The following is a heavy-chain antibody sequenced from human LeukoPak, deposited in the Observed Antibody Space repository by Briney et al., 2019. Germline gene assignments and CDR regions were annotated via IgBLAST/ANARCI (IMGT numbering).Heavy chain of an antibody. D-gene: IGHD6-13*01. CDR1: GGSISPHS. CDR2: IYNSGGS. Sequence: SETLSLTCTVSGGSISPHSWSWIRQPPGKGLESVGFIYNSGGSDYNPSLNSRLTMSVATSKNQLSLKLRSVTAADTAVYYCARLSHIAAAGSYSYHALDVWGQGTAVTVSS. J-gene: IGHJ6*02. V-gene: IGHV4-59*08. CDR3: ARLSHIAAAGSYSYHALDV.